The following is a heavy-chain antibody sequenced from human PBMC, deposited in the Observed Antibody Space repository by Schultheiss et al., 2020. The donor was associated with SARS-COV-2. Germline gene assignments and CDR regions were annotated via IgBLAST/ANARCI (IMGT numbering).Heavy chain of an antibody. CDR3: ARLREGYSSFDP. Sequence: SETLSLTCTVSGVSISSGGYYWSWIRQHPGKGLEWIGYIYYSGSTYYNPSLKSRVTISVDTSKNQFSLKLSSVTAADTAVYYCARLREGYSSFDPWGQGTLVTVSS. CDR1: GVSISSGGYY. V-gene: IGHV4-31*03. CDR2: IYYSGST. J-gene: IGHJ5*02. D-gene: IGHD6-13*01.